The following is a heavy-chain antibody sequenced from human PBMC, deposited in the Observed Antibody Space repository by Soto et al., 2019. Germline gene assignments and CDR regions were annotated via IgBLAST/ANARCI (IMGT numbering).Heavy chain of an antibody. V-gene: IGHV1-46*01. CDR3: ASRNIQNYYDSSGLPEQTTLDV. CDR2: INPSGGST. D-gene: IGHD3-22*01. CDR1: GYTFTSYY. J-gene: IGHJ6*02. Sequence: ASVKVSCKASGYTFTSYYMHWVRQAPGQGLEWMGIINPSGGSTSYAQKFQGRVTMTRDTSTSTVYMELSSLRSEDTAVYYCASRNIQNYYDSSGLPEQTTLDVWGQGTTVTVSS.